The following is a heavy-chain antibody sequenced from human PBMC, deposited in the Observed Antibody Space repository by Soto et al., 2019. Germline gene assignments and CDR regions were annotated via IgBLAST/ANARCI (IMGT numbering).Heavy chain of an antibody. CDR3: ARDDVYYYDSSGYYYRFDY. CDR2: ISAYNGNT. CDR1: GHTFTSYG. J-gene: IGHJ4*02. V-gene: IGHV1-18*01. Sequence: ASVKVSCKASGHTFTSYGISSVRQAPGQGLEWMGWISAYNGNTNYAQKIQGRVTMTTDTSTSTAYMELRSLRSDDTAVYYCARDDVYYYDSSGYYYRFDYWGQGTLVTVSS. D-gene: IGHD3-22*01.